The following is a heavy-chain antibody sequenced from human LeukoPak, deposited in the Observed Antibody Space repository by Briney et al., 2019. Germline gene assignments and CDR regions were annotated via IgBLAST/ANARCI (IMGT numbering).Heavy chain of an antibody. J-gene: IGHJ4*02. CDR3: ARDLPYCSSTSCYTLFDY. Sequence: GASVKVSCKACRYTFTSYDINWVRQATGQGLEWMGWMNPNSGNTGYAQKFQGRVTITRNTSISTAYMELSSLRSEDTAVYYCARDLPYCSSTSCYTLFDYWGQGTLVTVSS. CDR2: MNPNSGNT. D-gene: IGHD2-2*02. V-gene: IGHV1-8*03. CDR1: RYTFTSYD.